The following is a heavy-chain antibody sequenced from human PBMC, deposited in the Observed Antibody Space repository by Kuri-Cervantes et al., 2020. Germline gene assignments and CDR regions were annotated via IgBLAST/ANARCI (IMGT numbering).Heavy chain of an antibody. CDR1: GFKLSDYY. CDR2: MWYDGSNK. CDR3: ARFGSN. J-gene: IGHJ4*02. V-gene: IGHV3-33*08. Sequence: GESLKISCAASGFKLSDYYMSWIRQAPGKGLEWVSVMWYDGSNKYYADSVKGRFTISRDNSKNTLYLQMNSLRVEDTAVYYCARFGSNWGQGTLVTVSS. D-gene: IGHD3-10*01.